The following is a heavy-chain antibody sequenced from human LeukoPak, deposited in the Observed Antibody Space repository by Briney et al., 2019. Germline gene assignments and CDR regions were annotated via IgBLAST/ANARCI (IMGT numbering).Heavy chain of an antibody. CDR2: IIPIFGTA. CDR1: GGTFSSYA. D-gene: IGHD3-9*01. Sequence: SVKVSCKAPGGTFSSYAIRWVRQAPGQGLEWMGRIIPIFGTANYAQKFQGRVTITTDESTSTAYMELSRLRSEDTAVYYDARDSNDILTGYYRHYAFDIWGQGTMVTVSS. J-gene: IGHJ3*02. CDR3: ARDSNDILTGYYRHYAFDI. V-gene: IGHV1-69*05.